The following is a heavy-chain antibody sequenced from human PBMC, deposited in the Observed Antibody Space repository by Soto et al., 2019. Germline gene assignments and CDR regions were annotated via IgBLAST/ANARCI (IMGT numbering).Heavy chain of an antibody. Sequence: PGESLKISCQCSGYTFSNFWIGWVRQLPGRGLEWMGIIYPGDQETRYSPSFHGKVTISADKSINTAYLQWNGLEASDTAFYFCARSPRSSPYFDYWGQGALVTVSS. CDR3: ARSPRSSPYFDY. CDR2: IYPGDQET. J-gene: IGHJ4*02. CDR1: GYTFSNFW. V-gene: IGHV5-51*01. D-gene: IGHD6-13*01.